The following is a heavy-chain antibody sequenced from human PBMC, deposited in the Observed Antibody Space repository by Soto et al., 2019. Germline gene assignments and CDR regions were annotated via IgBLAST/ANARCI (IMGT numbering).Heavy chain of an antibody. Sequence: AGGSLRLSCAASGFTFSDYYMTWVRQAPGKGLEWVSYISGSGSTIFYADSVKGRFTISRDNAKNSLFLQMNSLTVEDTALYYCARDCSSTSCYSYWGQGTLVTVSS. J-gene: IGHJ4*02. CDR2: ISGSGSTI. D-gene: IGHD2-2*01. CDR1: GFTFSDYY. V-gene: IGHV3-11*01. CDR3: ARDCSSTSCYSY.